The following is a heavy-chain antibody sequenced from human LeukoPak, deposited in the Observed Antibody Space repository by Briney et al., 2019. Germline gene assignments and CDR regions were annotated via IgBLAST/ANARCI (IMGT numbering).Heavy chain of an antibody. CDR2: ISAYNGNT. CDR1: GYTFISYG. D-gene: IGHD3-16*02. CDR3: ARDLYDYVWGSYRHFDY. Sequence: ASVKVSCKASGYTFISYGISGVRQAPGQGREWMGWISAYNGNTNYAQKLQGRVTMTTDTSTSTAYMELRSLRSDDTAVYYCARDLYDYVWGSYRHFDYWGQGTLVTVSS. J-gene: IGHJ4*02. V-gene: IGHV1-18*01.